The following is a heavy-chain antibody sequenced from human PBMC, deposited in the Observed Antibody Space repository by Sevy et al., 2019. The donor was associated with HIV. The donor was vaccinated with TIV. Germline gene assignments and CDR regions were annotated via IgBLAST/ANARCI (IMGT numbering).Heavy chain of an antibody. V-gene: IGHV4-34*01. Sequence: LRLSCAVYGGSFSGYYWSWIRQPPGKGLEWIGEINHSDSTNYNPSLKSRVTISVDTSKNQFSLKLHSVTAADTAVYYCAREISGVCCTFDYWSQGTLVTVSS. CDR2: INHSDST. CDR3: AREISGVCCTFDY. CDR1: GGSFSGYY. J-gene: IGHJ4*02. D-gene: IGHD2-15*01.